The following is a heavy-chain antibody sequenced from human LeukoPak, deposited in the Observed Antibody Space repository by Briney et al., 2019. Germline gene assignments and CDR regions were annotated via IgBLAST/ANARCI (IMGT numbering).Heavy chain of an antibody. V-gene: IGHV3-21*01. CDR1: GFTFSSYT. D-gene: IGHD1/OR15-1a*01. CDR3: AVSLTTGGIFDY. CDR2: ISSGSSFI. Sequence: GGSLRLSCAASGFTFSSYTINWAPQAPGKGLEWVSSISSGSSFIYYADSVKGRFTISRDNSKNSLSLQLSSLRAEDTAVYYCAVSLTTGGIFDYWGQGTLVTVSS. J-gene: IGHJ4*02.